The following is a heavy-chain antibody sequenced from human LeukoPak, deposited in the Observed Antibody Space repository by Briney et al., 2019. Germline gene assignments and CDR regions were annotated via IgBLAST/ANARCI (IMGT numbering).Heavy chain of an antibody. CDR1: GVSISSGDNY. Sequence: SESLSLTCIVSGVSISSGDNYWSWIRQHPGNGLEGIGYIYDSGNTYYNPSLQSRVTISVDTSANQAYLHLNSVTAADTAVYYCARAPRDTNSWYYFDYWGQGTLVSVSS. V-gene: IGHV4-31*02. CDR3: ARAPRDTNSWYYFDY. D-gene: IGHD5-18*01. CDR2: IYDSGNT. J-gene: IGHJ4*02.